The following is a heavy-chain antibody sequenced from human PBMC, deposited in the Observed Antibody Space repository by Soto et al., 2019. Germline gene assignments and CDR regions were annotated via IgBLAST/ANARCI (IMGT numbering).Heavy chain of an antibody. CDR1: GYTFTSYG. V-gene: IGHV1-18*01. Sequence: ASVKVSCKASGYTFTSYGISWVRQAPGQGLEWMGWISAYNGNTNYAQKLQGRVTMTTDTSTSTACMELRSLRSDDTAVYYCARDRRGSSGYVDPWGQGTLVTVSS. D-gene: IGHD3-22*01. CDR3: ARDRRGSSGYVDP. J-gene: IGHJ5*02. CDR2: ISAYNGNT.